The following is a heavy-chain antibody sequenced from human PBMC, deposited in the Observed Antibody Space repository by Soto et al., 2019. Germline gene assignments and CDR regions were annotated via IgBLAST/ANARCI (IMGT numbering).Heavy chain of an antibody. CDR1: GFTVSSHY. CDR2: IYGGGNT. CDR3: ASLSNSFRYIDS. J-gene: IGHJ4*02. D-gene: IGHD1-26*01. V-gene: IGHV3-66*01. Sequence: EVQLVESGGGLVQPGGSLRLSCAASGFTVSSHYMSWVRQAPGKGLEWVSVIYGGGNTYHADSVKGRFTISRDTSKNALYLQMNRLRAEDTAVYYCASLSNSFRYIDSWGQGTLVTVSS.